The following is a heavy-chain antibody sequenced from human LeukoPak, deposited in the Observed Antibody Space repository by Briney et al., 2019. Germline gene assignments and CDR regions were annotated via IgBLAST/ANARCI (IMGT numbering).Heavy chain of an antibody. CDR3: ARGSYFDY. CDR2: ISAGGGTI. J-gene: IGHJ4*02. CDR1: GFAFSTYT. Sequence: GGSLRLSCAASGFAFSTYTLNWVRQAPGKGLEWLSYISAGGGTIYYADSVKGRFTVSRDNAENSLYLQMNSLRDEDTAVYYCARGSYFDYWGQGTLVTVSS. V-gene: IGHV3-48*02.